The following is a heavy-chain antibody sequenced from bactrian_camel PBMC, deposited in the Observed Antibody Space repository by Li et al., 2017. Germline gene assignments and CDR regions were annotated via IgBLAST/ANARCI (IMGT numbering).Heavy chain of an antibody. CDR2: FQSGSEP. V-gene: IGHV3S55*01. D-gene: IGHD6*01. Sequence: VESGGGSVQAGGSLRLSCTSSGDTGSAPSMGWFRQAPGKERQGVAGFQSGSEPVYADSVKGRFTISKDNARNTLALQMNSLKPEDTAVYYCAADVMAVAGFLDDDRPDCGGQGTQVTVS. J-gene: IGHJ4*01. CDR1: GDTGSAPS. CDR3: AADVMAVAGFLDDDRPDC.